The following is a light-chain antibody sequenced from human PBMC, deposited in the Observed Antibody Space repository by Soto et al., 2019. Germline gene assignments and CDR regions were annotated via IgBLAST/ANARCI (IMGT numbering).Light chain of an antibody. CDR3: QSYDSSLSGSGV. V-gene: IGLV1-40*01. Sequence: QSVLTQPPSVSGAPGQRVTISCTGSYSNIGAGYEVHWHQQIPGTAPKLLISGHNNRPSGVPARFFGSKSGTSASLTIIGLQAEDEADYYCQSYDSSLSGSGVFGGGTMVTVL. CDR2: GHN. CDR1: YSNIGAGYE. J-gene: IGLJ3*02.